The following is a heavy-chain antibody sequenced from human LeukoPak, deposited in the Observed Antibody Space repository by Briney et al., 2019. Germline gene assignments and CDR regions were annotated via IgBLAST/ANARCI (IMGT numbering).Heavy chain of an antibody. Sequence: ASVRVSCKTSGYTFTGFYLHWVRQAPGQGLEWMGWINPNSGGTNYGQKFQGRVTMTRDTSISTAYMELRRLRSHDTAVYFCARDAATTVTTHWGQGTLVTVSS. D-gene: IGHD4-11*01. CDR3: ARDAATTVTTH. CDR2: INPNSGGT. CDR1: GYTFTGFY. J-gene: IGHJ4*02. V-gene: IGHV1-2*02.